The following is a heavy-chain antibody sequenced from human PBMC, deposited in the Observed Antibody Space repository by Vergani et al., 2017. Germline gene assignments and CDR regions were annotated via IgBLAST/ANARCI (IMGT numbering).Heavy chain of an antibody. Sequence: EVQLVESGGGLVQPGGSLRLSCAASGFTVSSNYMSWVRQAPGKGLEWVSSISSSSSYIYYADSVKGRFTISRDNAKNSLYLQMNSLRAEDTAVYYCARGVEYSSSSGYWGQGTLVTVSS. CDR3: ARGVEYSSSSGY. CDR1: GFTVSSNY. CDR2: ISSSSSYI. D-gene: IGHD6-6*01. V-gene: IGHV3-21*01. J-gene: IGHJ4*02.